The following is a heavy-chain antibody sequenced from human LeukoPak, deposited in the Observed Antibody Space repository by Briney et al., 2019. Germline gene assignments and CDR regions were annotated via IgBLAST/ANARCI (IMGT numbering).Heavy chain of an antibody. Sequence: GSLRLSCAASGFTFSGSTMHWVRQASGKGLEWIGEINHSGSTNYNPSLKSRVTISVDTSKNQFSLKLSSVTAADTAVYCCARGAVLTYSSVRPFDYWGQGTLVTVSS. CDR2: INHSGST. J-gene: IGHJ4*02. D-gene: IGHD6-19*01. CDR3: ARGAVLTYSSVRPFDY. CDR1: GFTFSGST. V-gene: IGHV4-34*01.